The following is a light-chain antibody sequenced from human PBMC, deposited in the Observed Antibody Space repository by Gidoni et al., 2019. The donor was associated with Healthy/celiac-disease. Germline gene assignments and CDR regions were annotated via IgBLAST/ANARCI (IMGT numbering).Light chain of an antibody. CDR2: EVS. Sequence: QSALTQPASVSGSPGQSITISCTGTSSDVGCYNYVSWYPQHPGKAPKLMIYEVSNRPSGVSNRFSGSKSGNTASLTISGLQAEDEADYYCSSYTSSSTLVVFGGGTKLTVL. CDR3: SSYTSSSTLVV. J-gene: IGLJ2*01. CDR1: SSDVGCYNY. V-gene: IGLV2-14*01.